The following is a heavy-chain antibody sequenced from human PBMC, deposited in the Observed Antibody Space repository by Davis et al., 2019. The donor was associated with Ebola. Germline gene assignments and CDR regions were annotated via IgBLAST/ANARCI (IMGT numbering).Heavy chain of an antibody. CDR2: IIPILGIA. D-gene: IGHD6-6*01. V-gene: IGHV1-69*10. J-gene: IGHJ2*01. CDR1: GGTFSSYA. Sequence: SVKVSCKASGGTFSSYAISWVRQAPGQGLEWMGGIIPILGIANYAQKFQGRATIIADESTSTAYMELGSLGSEDTAVYYCASGLVRGESYWYFDLWGRGTLVTVSS. CDR3: ASGLVRGESYWYFDL.